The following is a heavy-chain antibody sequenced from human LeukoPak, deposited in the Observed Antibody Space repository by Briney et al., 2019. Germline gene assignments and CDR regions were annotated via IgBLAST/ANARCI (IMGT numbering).Heavy chain of an antibody. CDR2: IYYSGST. CDR3: ASGSIVGVLWG. CDR1: GGSISSGDYY. Sequence: SETLSLTCTVSGGSISSGDYYWSWIRQPPGKGLEWIGYIYYSGSTYYNPSLKSRVTMSVDTSKNQFSLKLSSVTAADTAVYYCASGSIVGVLWGWGQGTLVTVSS. V-gene: IGHV4-30-4*02. J-gene: IGHJ4*02. D-gene: IGHD1-26*01.